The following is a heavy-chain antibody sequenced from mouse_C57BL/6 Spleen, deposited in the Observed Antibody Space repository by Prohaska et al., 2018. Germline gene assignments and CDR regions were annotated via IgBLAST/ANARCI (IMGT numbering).Heavy chain of an antibody. Sequence: SGMGVSWIRQPSGKGLEWLAHIYWDDDKRYNPSLKSRLKISKDASRNQVFLKITSVDTADTATYYCARREDDYDGAWFAYWGQGTLVTVSA. J-gene: IGHJ3*01. CDR1: SGMG. CDR2: IYWDDDK. CDR3: ARREDDYDGAWFAY. D-gene: IGHD2-4*01. V-gene: IGHV8-12*01.